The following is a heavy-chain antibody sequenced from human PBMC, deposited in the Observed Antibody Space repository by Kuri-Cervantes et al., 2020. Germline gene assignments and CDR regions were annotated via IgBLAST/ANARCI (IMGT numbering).Heavy chain of an antibody. D-gene: IGHD4-23*01. J-gene: IGHJ4*02. CDR1: GGSFSGYY. Sequence: SETLSLTCAVYGGSFSGYYWSWIRQPPGKGLEWIGEINHSGSTNYNPSLKSRVTISVDTSKNQFSLKLSSVTAADTAVYYCARDYGGNSLLTFLDCWGQGTLVTVSS. V-gene: IGHV4-34*01. CDR2: INHSGST. CDR3: ARDYGGNSLLTFLDC.